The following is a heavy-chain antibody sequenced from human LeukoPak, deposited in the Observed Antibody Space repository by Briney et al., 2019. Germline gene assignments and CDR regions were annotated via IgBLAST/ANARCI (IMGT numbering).Heavy chain of an antibody. V-gene: IGHV4-34*01. CDR3: ARVPSGYCSGDSCYLDY. J-gene: IGHJ4*02. CDR2: INHSGST. CDR1: GGSFSGYY. D-gene: IGHD2-15*01. Sequence: SETLSLTCAVYGGSFSGYYWSWVRQPPGKGLEWIGEINHSGSTNYNPSLKSRVTISVDTSKNQFSLKLSSVTAADTAVYYCARVPSGYCSGDSCYLDYWCQGTLVTVSS.